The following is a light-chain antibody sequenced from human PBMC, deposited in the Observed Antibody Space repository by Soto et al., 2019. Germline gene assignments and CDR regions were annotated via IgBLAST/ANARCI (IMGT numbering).Light chain of an antibody. V-gene: IGKV3-20*01. J-gene: IGKJ1*01. Sequence: EIVLRQSPGTLSLYPGERATLSCRASQSVSSTYLAWYQHKPGQAPRLLIYGASSRATGIPDRFSGSGSGTDFTLIISRLEPEDFAVYYCQQYGNSFVGFGQGTKVDIK. CDR2: GAS. CDR3: QQYGNSFVG. CDR1: QSVSSTY.